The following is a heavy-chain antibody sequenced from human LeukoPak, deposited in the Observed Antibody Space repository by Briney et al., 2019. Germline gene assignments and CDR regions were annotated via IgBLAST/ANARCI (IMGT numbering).Heavy chain of an antibody. CDR3: ARDLAAPFDY. D-gene: IGHD6-13*01. V-gene: IGHV3-30*02. CDR1: GFPFSYYG. CDR2: IRFEGNEK. J-gene: IGHJ4*02. Sequence: PGGSLRLSCAASGFPFSYYGMHWVRQAPGKGLEWVAFIRFEGNEKFYADSVKGRFTISRDNSKNTLYLEMNSLRAEDTAVYYCARDLAAPFDYWGQGTLVTVSS.